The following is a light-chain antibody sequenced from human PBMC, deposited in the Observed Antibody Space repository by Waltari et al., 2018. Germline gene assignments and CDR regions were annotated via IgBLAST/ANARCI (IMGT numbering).Light chain of an antibody. J-gene: IGLJ2*01. CDR3: QSSDSSLSVVV. CDR2: GDS. CDR1: SSNIRAAYA. Sequence: QSVLTQPPSVSGAPGQRGTISRTGSSSNIRAAYALHRYQQLPGTAPNLLIYGDSNRPSGVPDRFSGSKSGTSASLAITGLQAEDEADYYCQSSDSSLSVVVFGGGTKLTVL. V-gene: IGLV1-40*01.